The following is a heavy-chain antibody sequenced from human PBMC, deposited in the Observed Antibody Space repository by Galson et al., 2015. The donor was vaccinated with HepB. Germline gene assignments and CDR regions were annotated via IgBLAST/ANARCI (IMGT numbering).Heavy chain of an antibody. V-gene: IGHV5-10-1*01. CDR1: GYSFTSYW. D-gene: IGHD5-18*01. J-gene: IGHJ4*02. Sequence: QSGAEVKKPGESLRISCKGFGYSFTSYWISWVRQMPGKGLEWMGRIDPSDSYTNYSPSFQGHVTISADKSISTAYLQWSSLKASDTAMYYCARHGTQGYSYAPDFDYWGQGTLVTVSS. CDR2: IDPSDSYT. CDR3: ARHGTQGYSYAPDFDY.